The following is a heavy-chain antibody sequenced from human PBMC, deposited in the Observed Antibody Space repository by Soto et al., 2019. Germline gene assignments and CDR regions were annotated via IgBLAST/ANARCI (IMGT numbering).Heavy chain of an antibody. J-gene: IGHJ6*02. CDR3: ARDQTVYDFWSGYYPYYYYGMDV. Sequence: EVQLVESGGGLVQPGGSLRLSCAASGFTLSSYSMKWVRQAPGKGLEWVSYSSSSSSTIYYADSVKGRFTISRDNAKNSLYLQMNSLRDEDTAVYYCARDQTVYDFWSGYYPYYYYGMDVWGQGTTVTVSS. CDR1: GFTLSSYS. CDR2: SSSSSSTI. V-gene: IGHV3-48*02. D-gene: IGHD3-3*01.